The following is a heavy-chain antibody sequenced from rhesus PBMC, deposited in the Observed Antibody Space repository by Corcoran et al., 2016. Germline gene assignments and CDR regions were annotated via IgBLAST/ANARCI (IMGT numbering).Heavy chain of an antibody. D-gene: IGHD4-23*01. CDR3: ARVGGTVTTLFDY. CDR2: ITYSGST. CDR1: GYSISGYY. V-gene: IGHV4-122*02. Sequence: QLQLQESGPGLVKPSETLSLTCAASGYSISGYYWSWIRQAPGKGLEWIGYITYSGSTSYNPSLKSRVTISRDTSKNQFSLKLSSVTAADTAVYYCARVGGTVTTLFDYWGQGVLVTVSS. J-gene: IGHJ4*01.